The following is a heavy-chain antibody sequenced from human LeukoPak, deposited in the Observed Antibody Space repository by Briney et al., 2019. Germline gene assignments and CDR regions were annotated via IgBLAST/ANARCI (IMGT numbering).Heavy chain of an antibody. CDR3: ARAAAGDPIDY. CDR1: GGSFSGYY. D-gene: IGHD6-13*01. J-gene: IGHJ4*02. Sequence: SETLSLTCAVYGGSFSGYYWSWIRQPPGKGLEWIGSIYHSGSTYYNPSLKSRVTISVDTSKNQFSLKLNSVTAADTAVYYCARAAAGDPIDYWGQGTLVTVSS. CDR2: IYHSGST. V-gene: IGHV4-34*01.